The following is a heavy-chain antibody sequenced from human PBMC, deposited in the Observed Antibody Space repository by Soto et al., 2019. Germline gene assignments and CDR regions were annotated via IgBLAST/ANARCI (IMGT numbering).Heavy chain of an antibody. J-gene: IGHJ5*02. CDR3: ASGFDSDGLYNGGHP. V-gene: IGHV4-4*02. Sequence: VQLQESGPGLVKPSGTLSLTCTVSGGFISTTNWWSWVRQSPGKGLEWIGEILHIGSTNYNPSLKSRVTISIDKSKNHFSLRLSSVTAADTAVYYCASGFDSDGLYNGGHPWGQGTLVSVSS. D-gene: IGHD3-22*01. CDR1: GGFISTTNW. CDR2: ILHIGST.